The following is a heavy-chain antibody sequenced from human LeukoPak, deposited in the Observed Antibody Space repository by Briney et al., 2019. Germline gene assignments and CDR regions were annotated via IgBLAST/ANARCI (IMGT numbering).Heavy chain of an antibody. CDR2: FYWDEDK. D-gene: IGHD3-22*01. V-gene: IGHV2-5*02. CDR1: WFSLGTRGAG. Sequence: SGPTLRHPRQALTLTVTFSWFSLGTRGAGVGWIRHPPGKALEWLSLFYWDEDKRYIPSLKSRLTITKDTSKNQVVLTLTNMDPVDTATYYCAHSNRYYFDRSGSPYYFDYWGQGTLVTVSS. J-gene: IGHJ4*02. CDR3: AHSNRYYFDRSGSPYYFDY.